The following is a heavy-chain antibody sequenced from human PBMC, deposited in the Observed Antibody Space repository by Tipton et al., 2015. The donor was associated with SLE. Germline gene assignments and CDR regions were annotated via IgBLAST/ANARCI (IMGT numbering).Heavy chain of an antibody. CDR1: GFTFSSYA. D-gene: IGHD5/OR15-5a*01. Sequence: SLRLSCAASGFTFSSYAMHWVRQAPGKGLEWVAVISYDGSNKYYADSAKGRFTISRDNSKNTLYLQMNSLRAEDTAVYYCAKGGSVYDFYFDYWGQGTLVTVSS. J-gene: IGHJ4*02. CDR2: ISYDGSNK. V-gene: IGHV3-30-3*01. CDR3: AKGGSVYDFYFDY.